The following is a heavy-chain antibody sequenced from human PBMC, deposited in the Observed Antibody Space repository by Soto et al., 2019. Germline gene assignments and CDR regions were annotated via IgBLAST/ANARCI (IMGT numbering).Heavy chain of an antibody. CDR3: ATRTSVFGIVTFY. V-gene: IGHV4-4*02. CDR1: GDSVSNGNW. D-gene: IGHD3-16*01. Sequence: QVQLKESGPGLVTPWGTLSLTCAVSGDSVSNGNWWCWVSQPPGRGLEWVGEIHQSGDTNYNPSLKSRVTVSADRSNNQYSLRLNSVTAADTAMYYCATRTSVFGIVTFYWGQGILVTVSS. CDR2: IHQSGDT. J-gene: IGHJ4*02.